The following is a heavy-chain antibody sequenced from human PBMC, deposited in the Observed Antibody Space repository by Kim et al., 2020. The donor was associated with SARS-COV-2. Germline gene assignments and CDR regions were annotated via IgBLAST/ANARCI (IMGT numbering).Heavy chain of an antibody. J-gene: IGHJ4*02. D-gene: IGHD1-26*01. CDR3: AKGTGGRGGQGDY. CDR2: IWYDGSDK. Sequence: GGSLRLSCAASGFTFSSYAMHWVRQAPGKGLEWVAVIWYDGSDKYYADSVKGRFTISRDNSKNTLYLQMNSLRAEDTAVYYCAKGTGGRGGQGDYWGQGTLVTVSS. CDR1: GFTFSSYA. V-gene: IGHV3-33*06.